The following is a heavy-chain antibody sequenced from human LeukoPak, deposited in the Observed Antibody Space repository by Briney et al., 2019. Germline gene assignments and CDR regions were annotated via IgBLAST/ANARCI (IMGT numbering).Heavy chain of an antibody. CDR2: INHSGST. J-gene: IGHJ2*01. Sequence: PSETLSLTCAVYGGSFSGYYWSWIRQPPGKGLEWIGEINHSGSTNYNPSLKSRGTISVDASKSQFSLRLNSVTAADTAVYYCARRPHFSVGIVKIRYFDLWGRGTLVTVSS. CDR3: ARRPHFSVGIVKIRYFDL. CDR1: GGSFSGYY. V-gene: IGHV4-34*01. D-gene: IGHD2-15*01.